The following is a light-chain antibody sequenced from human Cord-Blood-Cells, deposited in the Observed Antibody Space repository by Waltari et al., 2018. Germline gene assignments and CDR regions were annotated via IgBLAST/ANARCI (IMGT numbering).Light chain of an antibody. CDR3: CSYAGSSTVV. CDR2: EGS. J-gene: IGLJ2*01. V-gene: IGLV2-23*01. Sequence: QSALTQTASVSGSPGQSITISCTGTSSDVGSYNLVSWYQQHPGKAPKLMIYEGSKRPSGVSNRFAGSKSGNPASLTISGLQAEDEADYYCCSYAGSSTVVFGGGTKLTVL. CDR1: SSDVGSYNL.